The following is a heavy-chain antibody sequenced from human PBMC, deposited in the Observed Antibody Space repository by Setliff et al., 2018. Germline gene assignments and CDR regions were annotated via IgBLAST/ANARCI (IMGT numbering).Heavy chain of an antibody. Sequence: EASVKVSCKASGYTFRNYAFAWVRQAPGQGLAWVGWISVYNGDTNYAQKFQGRVTLTTDTSTSTAYMELRSLTSDDSAFYYCARAPSVELVTIRTNSWFTYWGQGTLVTVSS. CDR3: ARAPSVELVTIRTNSWFTY. D-gene: IGHD5-18*01. J-gene: IGHJ4*02. V-gene: IGHV1-18*01. CDR2: ISVYNGDT. CDR1: GYTFRNYA.